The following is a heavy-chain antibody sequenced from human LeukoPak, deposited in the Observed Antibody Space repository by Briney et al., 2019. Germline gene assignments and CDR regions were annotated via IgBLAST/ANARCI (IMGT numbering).Heavy chain of an antibody. J-gene: IGHJ4*02. CDR1: GFTFSSYA. D-gene: IGHD3-22*01. Sequence: PGGSLRLSCAASGFTFSSYAMTWVRQAPGKGLEWVSSFGTRSTSIYHAGSVKGRFAISRDNAKNSLYLQMNSLRAEDTALYYCAREVSEGFDFWGQGTLVTVSS. V-gene: IGHV3-21*01. CDR3: AREVSEGFDF. CDR2: FGTRSTSI.